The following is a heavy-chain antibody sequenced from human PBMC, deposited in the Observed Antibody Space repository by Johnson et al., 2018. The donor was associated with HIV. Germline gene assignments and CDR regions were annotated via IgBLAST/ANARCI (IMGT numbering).Heavy chain of an antibody. CDR3: AKDRSTGWYPAFDI. CDR2: ISGRGGST. V-gene: IGHV3-23*04. Sequence: VQLVASGGGLIQPGGSLRLSCEASGFTFSSYAMNWVRQAPGKGLEWVSAISGRGGSTYYADSVKGRFTISRDNSKNTLYLQMNSLGAEDTALYYCAKDRSTGWYPAFDIWGQGTMVTVSS. D-gene: IGHD6-19*01. J-gene: IGHJ3*02. CDR1: GFTFSSYA.